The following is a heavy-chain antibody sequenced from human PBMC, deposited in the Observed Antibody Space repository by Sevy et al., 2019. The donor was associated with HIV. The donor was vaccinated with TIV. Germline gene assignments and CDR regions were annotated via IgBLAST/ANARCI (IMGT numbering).Heavy chain of an antibody. D-gene: IGHD3-10*01. V-gene: IGHV3-48*03. Sequence: GGSLRLSCAASGFTFSVYEMNWVRQAPGKGLEWIAYISSPPNTIYYADSVRGRFTISRDNAKNSLYLQMNTLRAEDTAVYYCARVRYDSGSYYKDYWGQGTLVTVSS. CDR3: ARVRYDSGSYYKDY. CDR2: ISSPPNTI. CDR1: GFTFSVYE. J-gene: IGHJ4*02.